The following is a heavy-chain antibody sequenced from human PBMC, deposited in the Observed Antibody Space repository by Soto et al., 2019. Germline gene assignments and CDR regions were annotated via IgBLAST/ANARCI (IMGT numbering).Heavy chain of an antibody. CDR2: IYHSGST. Sequence: QLQLQESGSGLVKPSQTLSLTCAVSGGSISSGGYSWSWIRQPPGKGLEWIGYIYHSGSTYYNPSLKSRVTISVDRSKSQFSLKLSSVTAADTAVYYCARALGIAAAGTFWYFDLWGRGTLVTVSS. J-gene: IGHJ2*01. CDR3: ARALGIAAAGTFWYFDL. D-gene: IGHD6-13*01. V-gene: IGHV4-30-2*01. CDR1: GGSISSGGYS.